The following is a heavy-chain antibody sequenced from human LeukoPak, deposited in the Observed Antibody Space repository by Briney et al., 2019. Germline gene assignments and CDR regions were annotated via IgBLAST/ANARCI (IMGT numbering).Heavy chain of an antibody. D-gene: IGHD4-17*01. Sequence: GGSLRLSYAASGFTFSSYWMHWVRQAPGKGLVWVSRINSDGSSTSYADSVKGRFTISRDNAKNTLYLQMNSLRAEDTAVYYCARRSPTGYFDYWGQGTLVTVSS. CDR2: INSDGSST. CDR3: ARRSPTGYFDY. J-gene: IGHJ4*02. V-gene: IGHV3-74*01. CDR1: GFTFSSYW.